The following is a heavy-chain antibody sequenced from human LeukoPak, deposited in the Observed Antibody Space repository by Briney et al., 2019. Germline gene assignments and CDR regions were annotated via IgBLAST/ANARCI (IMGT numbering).Heavy chain of an antibody. J-gene: IGHJ2*01. D-gene: IGHD6-19*01. CDR1: GFTVSSNY. CDR3: ARSSVAVAGHGRYFDL. V-gene: IGHV3-53*01. Sequence: GGSLRLSCAASGFTVSSNYMSWVRQAPGKGLEWVSVIYIGGSTYYADSVKGRFTISRDISKNTLYLQMNSLRAEDTAMYYCARSSVAVAGHGRYFDLWGRGTLVTVSS. CDR2: IYIGGST.